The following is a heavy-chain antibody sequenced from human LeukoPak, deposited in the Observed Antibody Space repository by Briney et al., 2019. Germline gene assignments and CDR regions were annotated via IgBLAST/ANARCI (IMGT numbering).Heavy chain of an antibody. V-gene: IGHV3-21*01. Sequence: GGSLRLSCAASGFTFSTYSMNWVRQAPGKGLEWVSSISSSSSYIYYADSVKGRFTISRDNAKKSLYLQMNSLRAEDTAVYYCARDQSTMVRGVDDYWGQGTLVTVSS. CDR2: ISSSSSYI. CDR1: GFTFSTYS. J-gene: IGHJ4*02. D-gene: IGHD3-10*01. CDR3: ARDQSTMVRGVDDY.